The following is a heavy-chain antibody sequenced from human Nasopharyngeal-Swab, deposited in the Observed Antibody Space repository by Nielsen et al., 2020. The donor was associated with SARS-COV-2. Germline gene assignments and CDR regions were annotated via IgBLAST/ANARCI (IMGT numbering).Heavy chain of an antibody. CDR3: VRERDYYDSTGPVFDS. Sequence: GESLKISCEASGFTSRTYWMSWVRQASGKRPEWVANIRQDGGEKYYADSVRGRFTISRDNAKNSLYLEMNSLRAEDTAVYYCVRERDYYDSTGPVFDSWGQGTLVTVSS. D-gene: IGHD3-22*01. CDR2: IRQDGGEK. CDR1: GFTSRTYW. J-gene: IGHJ4*02. V-gene: IGHV3-7*01.